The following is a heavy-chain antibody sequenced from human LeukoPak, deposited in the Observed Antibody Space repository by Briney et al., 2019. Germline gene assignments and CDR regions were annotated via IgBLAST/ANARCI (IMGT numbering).Heavy chain of an antibody. V-gene: IGHV3-7*01. Sequence: GGSLRLSCAASGFTFSSYWMSWVRQAPGKGLEWVANIKQDGSEKYYVDSVKGRFTISRDNAKNSLYLQMNRLRAEDTAVYYCARDVEYGILTGYFDYWGQGTLVTVSS. J-gene: IGHJ4*02. CDR1: GFTFSSYW. CDR2: IKQDGSEK. CDR3: ARDVEYGILTGYFDY. D-gene: IGHD3-9*01.